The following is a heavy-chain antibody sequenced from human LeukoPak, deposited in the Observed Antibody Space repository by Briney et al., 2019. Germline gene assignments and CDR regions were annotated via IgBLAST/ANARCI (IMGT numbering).Heavy chain of an antibody. V-gene: IGHV3-33*06. CDR3: AKVGGEYLAGIFDY. CDR2: IWSDGSNQ. Sequence: GGSLRLSCAASGFTFSSSGMHWVRQAPGKGLEWVAVIWSDGSNQYYANSVKGRFTISRENSNNTLYLQMSSLRAEDTAVYYCAKVGGEYLAGIFDYWGQGTLVTVSS. CDR1: GFTFSSSG. J-gene: IGHJ4*02. D-gene: IGHD6-13*01.